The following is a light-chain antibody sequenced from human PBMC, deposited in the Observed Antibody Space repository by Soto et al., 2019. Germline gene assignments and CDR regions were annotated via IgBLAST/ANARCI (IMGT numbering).Light chain of an antibody. J-gene: IGLJ1*01. CDR2: EVT. V-gene: IGLV2-14*01. CDR1: TSDIGNYNY. CDR3: ASYTSTTTLFL. Sequence: QSVLTQPTSVSGSPGQSITISCTGATSDIGNYNYVSWFQHHPGKAPKLLIYEVTTRPSGISNRFSGSKSGNTASLTISGLQSEDEADYFCASYTSTTTLFLFGTGTKVTVL.